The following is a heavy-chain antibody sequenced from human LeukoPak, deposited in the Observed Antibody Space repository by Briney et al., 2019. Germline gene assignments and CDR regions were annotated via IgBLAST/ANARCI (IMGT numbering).Heavy chain of an antibody. J-gene: IGHJ5*02. CDR3: ARGGVLELRDWFDP. V-gene: IGHV3-74*01. CDR2: INSDGSST. CDR1: GFTFSSYW. D-gene: IGHD1-7*01. Sequence: GGSLRVSCAASGFTFSSYWMHGVRQAPGKGLVWVSRINSDGSSTSYADSVKGRFTISRDNAKNTLYLQMNSLRAEDTAVYYCARGGVLELRDWFDPWGQGTLVTVSS.